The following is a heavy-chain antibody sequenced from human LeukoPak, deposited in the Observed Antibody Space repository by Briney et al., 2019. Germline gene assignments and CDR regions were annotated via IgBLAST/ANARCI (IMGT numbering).Heavy chain of an antibody. D-gene: IGHD5/OR15-5a*01. Sequence: SQTLSLTCAVSGGSISSGGYSWSWIRQPPGKGLEWIGYIYHSGSTYYNPSLKSRVTISVDRSKNQFSLKLSSVTAADTAVYYCARGLHSTSRSLDVWGKGTTVAVSS. V-gene: IGHV4-30-2*01. CDR3: ARGLHSTSRSLDV. J-gene: IGHJ6*04. CDR1: GGSISSGGYS. CDR2: IYHSGST.